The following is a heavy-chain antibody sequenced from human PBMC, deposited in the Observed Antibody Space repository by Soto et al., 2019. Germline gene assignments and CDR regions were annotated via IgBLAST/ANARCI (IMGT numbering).Heavy chain of an antibody. D-gene: IGHD2-15*01. CDR1: GFTFSSYA. Sequence: QPGGSLRLSCAASGFTFSSYAMSWVRQAPGKGLEWVSAISGSGGSTYYADSVKGRFTISRDNSKNTLYLQMNSLRAEDTAVYYCAKLNPSGVVVVVAATVWFDPWGQGTLVTVSS. J-gene: IGHJ5*02. CDR3: AKLNPSGVVVVVAATVWFDP. CDR2: ISGSGGST. V-gene: IGHV3-23*01.